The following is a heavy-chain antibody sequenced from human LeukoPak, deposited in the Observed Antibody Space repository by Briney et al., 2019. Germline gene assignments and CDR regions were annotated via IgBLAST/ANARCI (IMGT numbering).Heavy chain of an antibody. D-gene: IGHD1-26*01. CDR2: ISGSGGIP. V-gene: IGHV3-23*01. J-gene: IGHJ4*02. Sequence: GGSLRLSCAVSGFTFSSYAMSWVRQASGKGLEWVSAISGSGGIPYYADSVKGRFTISRDNSKNTLYLQMNSLRAEDTAVYYCARNYSGSYHIDYWGQGTLVTVSS. CDR1: GFTFSSYA. CDR3: ARNYSGSYHIDY.